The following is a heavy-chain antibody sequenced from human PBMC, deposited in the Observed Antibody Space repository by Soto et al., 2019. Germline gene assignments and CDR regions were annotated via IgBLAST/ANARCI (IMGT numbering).Heavy chain of an antibody. D-gene: IGHD5-12*01. CDR3: SRERRDGYKHYFYY. CDR2: IYYSGST. Sequence: QVQLQESGPGLVKPSDTLSLMCTVSGGSISSYYWSWIRQPPGKGLEWIGNIYYSGSTNYNPSLKSRFTISVDTSKNQFSLKLSSVTAADTAVYYCSRERRDGYKHYFYYWGQGTLVTVS. V-gene: IGHV4-59*01. J-gene: IGHJ4*02. CDR1: GGSISSYY.